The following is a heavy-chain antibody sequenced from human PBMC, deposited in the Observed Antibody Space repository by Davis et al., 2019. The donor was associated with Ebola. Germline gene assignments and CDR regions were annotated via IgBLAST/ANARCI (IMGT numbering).Heavy chain of an antibody. Sequence: SETLSLTCAVYGGSFSGYYWSWIRQPPGKGLEWIGEINHSGSTNYNPSLKSRVTISVDTSKNQFSLKLSSVTAADTAVYYCARDPSIANFDYWGQGTLVTVSS. J-gene: IGHJ4*02. D-gene: IGHD6-6*01. CDR3: ARDPSIANFDY. V-gene: IGHV4-34*01. CDR2: INHSGST. CDR1: GGSFSGYY.